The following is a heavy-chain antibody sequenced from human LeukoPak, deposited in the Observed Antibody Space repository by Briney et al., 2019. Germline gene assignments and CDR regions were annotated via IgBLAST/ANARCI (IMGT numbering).Heavy chain of an antibody. CDR3: ATYEGYCSSTSCYTEGYYYYYMDV. Sequence: ASVKLSCKASGYTFTSYYMHWVRQAPGQGLEWMGIINPSGGSTSYAQKFQGRVTMTRDTSTSTVYMELSSLRSEDTAVYYCATYEGYCSSTSCYTEGYYYYYMDVWGKGTTVTVSS. J-gene: IGHJ6*03. CDR1: GYTFTSYY. D-gene: IGHD2-2*02. V-gene: IGHV1-46*01. CDR2: INPSGGST.